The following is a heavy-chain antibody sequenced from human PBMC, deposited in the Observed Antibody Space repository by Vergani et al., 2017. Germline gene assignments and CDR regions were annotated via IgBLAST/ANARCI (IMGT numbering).Heavy chain of an antibody. D-gene: IGHD3-3*01. V-gene: IGHV4-61*02. Sequence: QVQLQESGPGLVKPSQTLSLTCTVSGGSISSGSYYWSWIRQPAGKGLEWIGRMYTSGSTNYNPSLKSRVIMSVDTSKNQFSLKLTSVTAADTAVYYCARGKSDFWRTVRYNWFDPWGQGTLVTVSS. CDR1: GGSISSGSYY. CDR2: MYTSGST. CDR3: ARGKSDFWRTVRYNWFDP. J-gene: IGHJ5*02.